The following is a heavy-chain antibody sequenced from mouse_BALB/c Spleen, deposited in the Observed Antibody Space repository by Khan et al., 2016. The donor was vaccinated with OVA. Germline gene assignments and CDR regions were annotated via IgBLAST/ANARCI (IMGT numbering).Heavy chain of an antibody. CDR3: ARSYRSDFDY. CDR2: INPHIGET. Sequence: EVQLQESGPELVKPGASVKISCKASGYSFTGYFMNWVMQSHGKSLEWIGRINPHIGETFYNQKFKGKATLTVDESSSTAHMELRSLASEDSAVDYCARSYRSDFDYWGQGTTVTVSS. D-gene: IGHD1-1*01. CDR1: GYSFTGYF. V-gene: IGHV1-20*02. J-gene: IGHJ2*01.